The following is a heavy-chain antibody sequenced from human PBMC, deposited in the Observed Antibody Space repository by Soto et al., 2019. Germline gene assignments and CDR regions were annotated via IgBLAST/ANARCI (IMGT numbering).Heavy chain of an antibody. Sequence: ASVKVSCKASGYTLTGYYMHWVLQAPGQGLEWMGWINPNSGGTNYAQKFQGWVTMTRDTSISTAYMELRRLRSDDTAVYYCARVGGYSYGFSYDYWGQGTLVTVSS. V-gene: IGHV1-2*04. D-gene: IGHD5-18*01. CDR1: GYTLTGYY. CDR2: INPNSGGT. CDR3: ARVGGYSYGFSYDY. J-gene: IGHJ4*02.